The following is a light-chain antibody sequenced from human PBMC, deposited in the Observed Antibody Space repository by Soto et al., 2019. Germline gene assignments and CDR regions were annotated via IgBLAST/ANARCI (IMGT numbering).Light chain of an antibody. CDR1: QHISKS. V-gene: IGKV1-33*01. J-gene: IGKJ2*01. CDR3: QQYDKLLYT. Sequence: DIQLTQSPSSLSASVGDRVTITCQASQHISKSLNWYQQRPGKAPKLLIHGASSLETGVPSRFSGYGSGTYFTFTISSLQPEDIATYYCQQYDKLLYTFGQGTKLEMK. CDR2: GAS.